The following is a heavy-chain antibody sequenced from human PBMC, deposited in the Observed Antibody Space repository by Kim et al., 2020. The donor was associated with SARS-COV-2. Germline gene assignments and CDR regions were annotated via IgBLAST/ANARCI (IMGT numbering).Heavy chain of an antibody. CDR3: ASEAILGSKGGFDP. V-gene: IGHV4-31*02. J-gene: IGHJ5*02. D-gene: IGHD3-9*01. Sequence: NPSLKSRVTISVDTSKNQFSLKLSSVTAADTAVYYCASEAILGSKGGFDPWGQGTLVTVSS.